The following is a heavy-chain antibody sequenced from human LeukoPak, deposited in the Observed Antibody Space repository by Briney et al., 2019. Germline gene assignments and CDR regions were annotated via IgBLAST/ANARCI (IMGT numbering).Heavy chain of an antibody. CDR3: ASLYGSGSYYVDY. D-gene: IGHD3-10*01. V-gene: IGHV4-30-2*01. Sequence: SQTLSLTCAVSGGSISSGGYSWSWIRQPPGKGLEWIGYIYHSGSTYYNPSLKSRVNISVDRSKNQFSLKLRSVTAADTAVYYCASLYGSGSYYVDYWGQGTLVTVSS. J-gene: IGHJ4*02. CDR1: GGSISSGGYS. CDR2: IYHSGST.